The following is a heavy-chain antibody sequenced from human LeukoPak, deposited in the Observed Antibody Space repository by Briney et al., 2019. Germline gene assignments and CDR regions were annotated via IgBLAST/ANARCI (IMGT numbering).Heavy chain of an antibody. CDR3: ATSLVLRLSDWLSGGYYGMDV. J-gene: IGHJ6*02. D-gene: IGHD3-9*01. CDR1: GYTLTELS. Sequence: GASVKVSCKVSGYTLTELSMHWVRQAPGKGLEWMGGFDPEDGETIYAQKFQGRVTMTEDTSTDTAYMELSSLRSEDTAVYYCATSLVLRLSDWLSGGYYGMDVWGQGTTVTVSS. CDR2: FDPEDGET. V-gene: IGHV1-24*01.